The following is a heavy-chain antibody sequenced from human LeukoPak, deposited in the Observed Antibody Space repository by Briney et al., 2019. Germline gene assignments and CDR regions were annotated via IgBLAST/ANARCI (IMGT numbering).Heavy chain of an antibody. V-gene: IGHV4-59*01. CDR2: IYYSGST. D-gene: IGHD2-2*01. J-gene: IGHJ4*02. CDR3: ARGRDTPAATYY. CDR1: GGSISIYY. Sequence: SETLSLTCTVPGGSISIYYWSWIRQPPGKGLEWIGYIYYSGSTNYNPSLKSRVTISVDTSKNQFSLKLSSVTAADTAVYYCARGRDTPAATYYWGQGTLVTVSS.